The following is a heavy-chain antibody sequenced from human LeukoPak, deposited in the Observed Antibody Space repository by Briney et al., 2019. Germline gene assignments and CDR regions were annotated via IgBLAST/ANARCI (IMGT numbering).Heavy chain of an antibody. V-gene: IGHV4-39*01. CDR1: GGSINSNRYY. D-gene: IGHD3-10*01. J-gene: IGHJ4*02. CDR3: ARRLRGSGSYYDY. CDR2: IFYSGST. Sequence: SETLSLTCTVSGGSINSNRYYWGWIRQPAGEGLECLGNIFYSGSTYYNPSLMSRVTISVDTSKNQFSLKLSSVTAADTAVYYCARRLRGSGSYYDYWGQGTLVTVSS.